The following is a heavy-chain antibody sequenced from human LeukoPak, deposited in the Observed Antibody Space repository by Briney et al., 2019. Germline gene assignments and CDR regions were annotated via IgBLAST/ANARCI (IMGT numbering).Heavy chain of an antibody. CDR3: ARNGIRSSDY. CDR1: GYTFTGYY. J-gene: IGHJ4*02. D-gene: IGHD1-26*01. CDR2: INPNSGGT. Sequence: ASVKVSCKASGYTFTGYYMHWVRQAPGQGLEWMGWINPNSGGTNYAQKFQGWVTMTRDTSISTAYMELRSLRSDDTAVYYCARNGIRSSDYWGQGTLVTVSS. V-gene: IGHV1-2*04.